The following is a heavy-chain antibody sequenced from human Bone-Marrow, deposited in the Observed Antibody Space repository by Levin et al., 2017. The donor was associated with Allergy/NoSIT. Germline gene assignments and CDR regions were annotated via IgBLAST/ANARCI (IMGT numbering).Heavy chain of an antibody. CDR3: AIRGYKYDDSFDV. CDR1: GYDFTRYW. D-gene: IGHD5-18*01. CDR2: IYPGDSDT. V-gene: IGHV5-51*01. J-gene: IGHJ3*01. Sequence: GESLKISCEGAGYDFTRYWIGWVRQMPGKGLEWVGLIYPGDSDTKFSPSFQGQVTISADKSKGTVYLQWSSLKASDSAMYYCAIRGYKYDDSFDVWGQGTLVTVSS.